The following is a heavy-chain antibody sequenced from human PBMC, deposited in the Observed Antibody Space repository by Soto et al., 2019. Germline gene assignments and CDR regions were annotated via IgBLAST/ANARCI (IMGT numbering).Heavy chain of an antibody. D-gene: IGHD3-9*01. V-gene: IGHV2-5*02. CDR1: GFSLSTSGVG. Sequence: SGPTLVNPTQTLTLTCTFSGFSLSTSGVGVGWIRQPPGKALEWLALIYWDDDKRYSPSLKSRLTITKDTSKNQVVLTMTNMDPVDTATYYCAHSRNYDILTGYYPLFDPWGQGTLVTVSS. CDR3: AHSRNYDILTGYYPLFDP. J-gene: IGHJ5*02. CDR2: IYWDDDK.